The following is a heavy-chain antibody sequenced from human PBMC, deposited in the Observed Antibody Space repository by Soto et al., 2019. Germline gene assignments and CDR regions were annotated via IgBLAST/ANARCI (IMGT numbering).Heavy chain of an antibody. J-gene: IGHJ4*02. CDR1: GFTFSSYA. CDR3: AKSGGYNYGYQETDY. CDR2: ISYDGSNK. Sequence: PGGSLRLSCAASGFTFSSYAMHWVRQAPGTGLEWVAVISYDGSNKYYADSVKGRFTISRDNSKNTLYLQMNSLRAEDTAVYYCAKSGGYNYGYQETDYWGQGTLVTVSS. D-gene: IGHD5-18*01. V-gene: IGHV3-30-3*02.